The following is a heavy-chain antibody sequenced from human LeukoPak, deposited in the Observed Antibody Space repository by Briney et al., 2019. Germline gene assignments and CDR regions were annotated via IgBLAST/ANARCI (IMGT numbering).Heavy chain of an antibody. CDR2: INSNSGGP. V-gene: IGHV1-2*02. D-gene: IGHD4-17*01. Sequence: GASVKVSCKTSGYTFTDYYMHWVRQAPGQGLEWMGWINSNSGGPKYARKFQGRVTMTRDTSTSTVYMELSSLRSEDTAVYYCARDRGDYLVDYWGQGTLVTVSS. CDR3: ARDRGDYLVDY. CDR1: GYTFTDYY. J-gene: IGHJ4*02.